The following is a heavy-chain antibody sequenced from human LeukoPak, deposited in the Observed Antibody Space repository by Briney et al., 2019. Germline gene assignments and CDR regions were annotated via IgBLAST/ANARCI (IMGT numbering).Heavy chain of an antibody. CDR3: AREYSSSSGLDP. D-gene: IGHD6-6*01. CDR1: GYTFTSYD. CDR2: MNPNSGNT. J-gene: IGHJ5*02. V-gene: IGHV1-8*03. Sequence: GATVKISCKASGYTFTSYDINWVRQATGQGLEWMGWMNPNSGNTGYAQKFQGRVTITRNTSISTAYMELSSLRSEDTAVYYCAREYSSSSGLDPWGQGTLVTVSS.